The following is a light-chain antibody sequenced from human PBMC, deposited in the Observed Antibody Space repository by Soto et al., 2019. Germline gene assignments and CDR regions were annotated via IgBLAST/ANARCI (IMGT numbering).Light chain of an antibody. CDR3: QQYGSSPMCT. J-gene: IGKJ2*02. CDR2: GAS. Sequence: EIVLTQSPGTLSLSPGERATLSCRASQSVSSSYLAWYQQKPGQAPRLLIYGASSRATGIPDRFSASGSGTDFALTISRLEPEDFAVYYCQQYGSSPMCTFGQGTKLEIK. CDR1: QSVSSSY. V-gene: IGKV3-20*01.